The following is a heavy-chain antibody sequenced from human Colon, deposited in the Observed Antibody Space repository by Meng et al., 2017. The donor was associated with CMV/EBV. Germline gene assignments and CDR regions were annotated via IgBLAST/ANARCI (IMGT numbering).Heavy chain of an antibody. Sequence: GESLKISCVASGFTFSSYWMHWVRQAPGKGLVWVSRINSDGSSTSYADSVKGRFTISRDNAKNTLYLQMNSLRADDTAVYYCARDRLWFGEPDYWGQGTLVTVSS. V-gene: IGHV3-74*01. CDR3: ARDRLWFGEPDY. CDR1: GFTFSSYW. CDR2: INSDGSST. D-gene: IGHD3-10*01. J-gene: IGHJ4*02.